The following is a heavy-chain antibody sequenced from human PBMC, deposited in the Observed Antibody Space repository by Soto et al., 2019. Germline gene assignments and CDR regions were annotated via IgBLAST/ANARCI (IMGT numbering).Heavy chain of an antibody. Sequence: GGSLRLSCAASGFTFSSYAMSWVRQAPGKGLEWVSAISGSGGSTYYADSVKGRFTISRDNSKNTLYLQMNSLRAEDTAVYYCARAATVIVRVPDGFDYWGQGTLVTVSS. V-gene: IGHV3-23*01. CDR2: ISGSGGST. CDR3: ARAATVIVRVPDGFDY. D-gene: IGHD1-26*01. J-gene: IGHJ4*02. CDR1: GFTFSSYA.